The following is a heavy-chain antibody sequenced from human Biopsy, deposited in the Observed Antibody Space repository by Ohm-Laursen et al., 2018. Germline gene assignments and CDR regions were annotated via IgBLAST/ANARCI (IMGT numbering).Heavy chain of an antibody. J-gene: IGHJ6*02. CDR2: ISRSGSII. CDR3: ARDWGGDYGGNIDYYYFYGMDV. Sequence: LSLTCTVSRASISNGGYFWSWVRQAPGQGLEWLSYISRSGSIIDYADSVKGRFTISRDNAQNTLYLQMNSLRADDTAVYYCARDWGGDYGGNIDYYYFYGMDVWGQGTTVTVSS. V-gene: IGHV3-11*01. D-gene: IGHD4-23*01. CDR1: RASISNGGYF.